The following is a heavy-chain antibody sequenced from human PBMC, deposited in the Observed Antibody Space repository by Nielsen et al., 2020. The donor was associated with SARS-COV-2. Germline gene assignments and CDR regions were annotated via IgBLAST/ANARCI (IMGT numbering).Heavy chain of an antibody. CDR1: GFTFSSYA. CDR3: ARDGSGSYYYPYFDY. D-gene: IGHD3-10*01. V-gene: IGHV3-30-3*01. Sequence: GESLKISCAASGFTFSSYAMHWVRQAPGKGLERVAVISYDGSNKYYADSVKGRFTISRDNSKNTLYLQMNSLRAEDTAVYYCARDGSGSYYYPYFDYWGQGTLVTVSS. CDR2: ISYDGSNK. J-gene: IGHJ4*02.